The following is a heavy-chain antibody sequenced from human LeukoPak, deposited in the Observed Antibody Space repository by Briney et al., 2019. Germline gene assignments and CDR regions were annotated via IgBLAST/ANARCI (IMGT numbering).Heavy chain of an antibody. CDR2: ISGDGGST. V-gene: IGHV3-43*02. CDR3: AGGGNPYYFDY. CDR1: GFTSDDYA. Sequence: PGGSLRLSCAASGFTSDDYAMHWVRQAPGKGLEWVSLISGDGGSTYYADSVKGRFTISRDNSKNSLYLQMNSLRTEDTALYYCAGGGNPYYFDYWGQGTLVTVSS. D-gene: IGHD3-10*01. J-gene: IGHJ4*02.